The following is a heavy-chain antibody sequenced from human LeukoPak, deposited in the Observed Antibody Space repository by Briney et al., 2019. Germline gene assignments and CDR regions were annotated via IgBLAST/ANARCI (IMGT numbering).Heavy chain of an antibody. V-gene: IGHV3-30*09. J-gene: IGHJ4*02. CDR1: GFTFSTYA. D-gene: IGHD2-21*01. Sequence: GRSLRLSCAASGFTFSTYAMHWARQAPGKGLEWETVISYDGRNKYCADSVKGRFAITRDNSNNMLYLQMNSLRAEDTAVYYCARGLIREGYYFDYWGQGTLVTVSS. CDR2: ISYDGRNK. CDR3: ARGLIREGYYFDY.